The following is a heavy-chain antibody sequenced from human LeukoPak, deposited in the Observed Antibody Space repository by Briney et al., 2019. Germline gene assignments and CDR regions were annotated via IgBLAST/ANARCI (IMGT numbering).Heavy chain of an antibody. Sequence: GGSLRLSCAASGFIFSSYSMNWVRQAPGKGLEWVSYISDMSTTIYYADSVKGRFTISRDNVRNSLYLQMNSLRAEDTAVYYCAIADCSSTSCYSDYWGQGTLVTVSS. J-gene: IGHJ4*02. V-gene: IGHV3-48*01. CDR1: GFIFSSYS. CDR3: AIADCSSTSCYSDY. D-gene: IGHD2-2*02. CDR2: ISDMSTTI.